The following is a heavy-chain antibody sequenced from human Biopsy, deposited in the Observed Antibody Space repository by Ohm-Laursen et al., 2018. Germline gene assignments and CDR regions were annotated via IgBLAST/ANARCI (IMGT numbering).Heavy chain of an antibody. CDR3: AKIPPSRCDSGECYPIFDY. CDR1: GITTRSYW. D-gene: IGHD2-21*01. J-gene: IGHJ4*02. V-gene: IGHV3-11*01. Sequence: SLRLSCSASGITTRSYWMSWIRQAPGKGLEWLSYISPTADIIFDTDSVKGRFTISRDNAKNSLYLQMNSLRAEDTAIYYCAKIPPSRCDSGECYPIFDYWGQGTLVTVSS. CDR2: ISPTADII.